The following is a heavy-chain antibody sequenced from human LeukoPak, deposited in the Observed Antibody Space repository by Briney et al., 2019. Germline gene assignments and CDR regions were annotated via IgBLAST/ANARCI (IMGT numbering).Heavy chain of an antibody. Sequence: SETLSLTCGVSGGSISSTNWWTWVRQPPGGGLEWIGEGHHSGRTNYTPSLESRVTMSVDMSENHISLKLTSVTAADTAVYYCAREGGPYRPLDYSGQGTLVTVSS. V-gene: IGHV4-4*02. CDR1: GGSISSTNW. J-gene: IGHJ4*02. CDR3: AREGGPYRPLDY. CDR2: GHHSGRT.